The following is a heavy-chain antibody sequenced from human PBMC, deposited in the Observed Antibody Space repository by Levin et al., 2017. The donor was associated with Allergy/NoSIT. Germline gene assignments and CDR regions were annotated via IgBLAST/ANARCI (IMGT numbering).Heavy chain of an antibody. CDR2: IYYSGST. D-gene: IGHD5-12*01. V-gene: IGHV4-31*03. J-gene: IGHJ4*02. CDR3: ARDLGGYDSNFDY. CDR1: GGSISSGGYY. Sequence: SETLSLTCTVSGGSISSGGYYWSWIRQHPGKGLEWIGYIYYSGSTYYNPSLKSRVTISVDTSKNQFSLKLSSVTAADTAVYYCARDLGGYDSNFDYWGQGTLVTVSS.